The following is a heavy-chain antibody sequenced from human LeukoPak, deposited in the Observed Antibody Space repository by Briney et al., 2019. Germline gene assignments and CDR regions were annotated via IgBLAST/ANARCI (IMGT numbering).Heavy chain of an antibody. CDR3: AKDRTADSRGYYFLPDY. D-gene: IGHD3-22*01. CDR1: GFTFSSYA. CDR2: ISGSGGST. J-gene: IGHJ4*02. V-gene: IGHV3-23*01. Sequence: PGGSLRLSCAASGFTFSSYAMSWVRQAPGQGLEGVSAISGSGGSTDYADSVKGRFTISRDNSKNTLYLQMNSLRAEDTAVYYCAKDRTADSRGYYFLPDYWGQGTLVTVSS.